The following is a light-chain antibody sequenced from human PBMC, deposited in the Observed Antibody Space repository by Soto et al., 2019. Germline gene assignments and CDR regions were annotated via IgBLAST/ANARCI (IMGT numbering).Light chain of an antibody. CDR3: QQNYSATWT. CDR2: TAS. Sequence: IQLTQSPSSLSASIGDRFTITCRASQGISTYLNWYQQKPGKAPKLLIYTASTLQSGVPSRFSGSGSETDFTLTISSLQPEDFATYSCQQNYSATWTFGQGTKVDI. J-gene: IGKJ1*01. CDR1: QGISTY. V-gene: IGKV1-39*01.